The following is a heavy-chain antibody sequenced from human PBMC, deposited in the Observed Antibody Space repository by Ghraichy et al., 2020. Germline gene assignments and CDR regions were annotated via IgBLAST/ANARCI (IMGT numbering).Heavy chain of an antibody. CDR1: GFTFSSYW. D-gene: IGHD3-3*01. Sequence: GGSLRLSCAASGFTFSSYWMSWVRQAPGKGLEWVANIKQDGSEKYYVDSVKGRFTISRDNAKNSLYLQMNSLRAEDTAVYYCARSDDYDFWSGYYHGAFDIWGQGTMVTVSS. V-gene: IGHV3-7*01. CDR2: IKQDGSEK. J-gene: IGHJ3*02. CDR3: ARSDDYDFWSGYYHGAFDI.